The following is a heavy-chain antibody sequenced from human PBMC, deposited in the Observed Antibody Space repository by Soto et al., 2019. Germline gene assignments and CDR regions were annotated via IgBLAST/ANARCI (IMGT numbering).Heavy chain of an antibody. Sequence: PSETLSLTCTVSGGSISSGDYYWSWIRQPPGKGLERIGYIYYSGSTYYNPSLKSRVTISVDTSKNQFSLKLSSVTAADTAVFYCARGSYYYDSSGYYHYWGKGTLVTVYS. J-gene: IGHJ4*02. CDR3: ARGSYYYDSSGYYHY. V-gene: IGHV4-30-4*01. CDR2: IYYSGST. CDR1: GGSISSGDYY. D-gene: IGHD3-22*01.